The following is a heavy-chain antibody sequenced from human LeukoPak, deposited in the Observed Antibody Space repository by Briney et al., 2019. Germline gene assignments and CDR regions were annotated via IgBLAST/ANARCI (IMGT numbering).Heavy chain of an antibody. J-gene: IGHJ4*02. Sequence: ASVKVSCKASGYTFTSYDINWVRQAPGQGLEWMGWISAYNGNTNYAQKLQGRVTMTTDTSTSTAYMELRSLRSDDTAVYYCARDSEGYYFDYWGQGTLVTVSS. V-gene: IGHV1-18*01. CDR1: GYTFTSYD. CDR3: ARDSEGYYFDY. CDR2: ISAYNGNT.